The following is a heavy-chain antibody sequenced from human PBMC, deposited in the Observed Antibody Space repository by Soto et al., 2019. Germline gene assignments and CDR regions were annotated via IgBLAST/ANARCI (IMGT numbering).Heavy chain of an antibody. CDR3: ARDSREPAYYYYGMDV. CDR2: ISSNSSNI. V-gene: IGHV3-21*01. J-gene: IGHJ6*02. D-gene: IGHD1-26*01. CDR1: GFTFSSYS. Sequence: PGGSLRLSCAASGFTFSSYSMNWVRQAPGKGLEWVSAISSNSSNIYYADSVKGRFTISRDNSKNTLYLQMNSLRAEDTAVYYCARDSREPAYYYYGMDVWGQGTTVTVSS.